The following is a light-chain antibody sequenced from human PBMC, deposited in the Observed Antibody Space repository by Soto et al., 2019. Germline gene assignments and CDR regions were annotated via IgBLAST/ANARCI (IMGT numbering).Light chain of an antibody. Sequence: EIVLTQSPATLSVSPGERATLSCRASQSVPHSYLAWYRQKPGQAPRLLIYGASIRATGIPVRFSGSGSGTDFTLTITRLEPEDFAVYYCQRYGASTTFGQGTKVDI. CDR1: QSVPHSY. J-gene: IGKJ1*01. CDR3: QRYGASTT. CDR2: GAS. V-gene: IGKV3-20*01.